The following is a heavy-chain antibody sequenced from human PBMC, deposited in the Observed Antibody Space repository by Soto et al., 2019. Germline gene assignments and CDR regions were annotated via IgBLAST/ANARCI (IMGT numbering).Heavy chain of an antibody. J-gene: IGHJ4*02. CDR2: MRYDGSNE. CDR3: ARIGGRGDSGYAPPDY. V-gene: IGHV3-33*01. D-gene: IGHD5-12*01. Sequence: QVQLVESGGGVVQPGRSLRLSCAASGFTFSSYGMHWVRQAPGKGLEWVAFMRYDGSNEYYADSVKGRFTIFRDNSKDTLYLQMNSLRAEYTAVYYCARIGGRGDSGYAPPDYLGQGTLVTVSS. CDR1: GFTFSSYG.